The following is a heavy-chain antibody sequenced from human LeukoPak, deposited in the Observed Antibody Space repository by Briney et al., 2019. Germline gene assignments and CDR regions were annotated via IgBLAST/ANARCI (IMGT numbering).Heavy chain of an antibody. D-gene: IGHD1-26*01. J-gene: IGHJ3*02. CDR3: ARLLVGDPWAFDI. V-gene: IGHV5-10-1*01. Sequence: GESLRISCKGSGYSFTSNWISWVRQIPGKGLEWMGRIDPSDSYTNYSPSFQGHVTISADKSISTAYLQWSSLKASDTAMYYCARLLVGDPWAFDIWGQGTMVTVSS. CDR1: GYSFTSNW. CDR2: IDPSDSYT.